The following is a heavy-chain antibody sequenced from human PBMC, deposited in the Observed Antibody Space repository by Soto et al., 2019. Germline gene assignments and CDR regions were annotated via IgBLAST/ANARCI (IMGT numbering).Heavy chain of an antibody. D-gene: IGHD5-18*01. J-gene: IGHJ4*02. Sequence: GSVKVSCKASGYTFSGYYMHWVRQAPGQGLEWLGWINPNSGDTKYPQRFQDRVTMTRDTSISTAYMELSRMRSDDTAVYYCSRMDTTMALDYWGQGPLVTVSS. CDR2: INPNSGDT. CDR3: SRMDTTMALDY. V-gene: IGHV1-2*02. CDR1: GYTFSGYY.